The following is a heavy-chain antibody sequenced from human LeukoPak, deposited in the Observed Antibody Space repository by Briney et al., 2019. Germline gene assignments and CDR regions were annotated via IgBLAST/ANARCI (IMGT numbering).Heavy chain of an antibody. CDR3: ARRQTGDSTPSSLGIAAAPVPGYYYYYMDV. CDR1: GFTFSSKY. CDR2: IYSAGST. J-gene: IGHJ6*03. D-gene: IGHD6-13*01. Sequence: GGSLRLSCAASGFTFSSKYMTWVRQAPGKGLEWVSLIYSAGSTYYSDSVTGGFTISRDNSKNTRYLQMNSLKVEDTAVYYCARRQTGDSTPSSLGIAAAPVPGYYYYYMDVWGKGTTVTVSS. V-gene: IGHV3-66*04.